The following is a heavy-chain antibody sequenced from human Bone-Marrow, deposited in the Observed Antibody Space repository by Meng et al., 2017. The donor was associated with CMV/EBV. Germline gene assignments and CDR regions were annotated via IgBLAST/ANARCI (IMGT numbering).Heavy chain of an antibody. Sequence: LETLSLTCTVSGGSISSYYWSWIRQPPGKGLEWIGYIYYSGSTNYNPSLKSRVTISVDTSKNQFSLKLSSVTAADTAVYYCASRSSSWTGQYNWFDPWGQGTLVTVSS. CDR1: GGSISSYY. V-gene: IGHV4-59*08. CDR3: ASRSSSWTGQYNWFDP. J-gene: IGHJ5*02. CDR2: IYYSGST. D-gene: IGHD6-13*01.